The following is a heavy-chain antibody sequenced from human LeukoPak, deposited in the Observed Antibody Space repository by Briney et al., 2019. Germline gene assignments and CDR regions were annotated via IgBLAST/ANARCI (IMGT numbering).Heavy chain of an antibody. D-gene: IGHD6-6*01. CDR3: ATDRSSIAARPH. V-gene: IGHV3-74*01. Sequence: GGSLRLSCAASGFTFSNYWMHWVRQAPGKGLVWVSRINNDGSIINYADSVKGRLTISRDNAKNTLYLQMNSLRAEDTAVYYCATDRSSIAARPHWGQGTLVTVSS. J-gene: IGHJ4*02. CDR1: GFTFSNYW. CDR2: INNDGSII.